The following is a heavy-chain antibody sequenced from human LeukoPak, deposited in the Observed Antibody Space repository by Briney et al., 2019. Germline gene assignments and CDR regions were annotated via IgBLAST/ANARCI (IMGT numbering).Heavy chain of an antibody. Sequence: GRSLRLSCAASGFTLSEYTIHWVRQAPGKGLEWVAVMSNDGSIKKYANSVKGRFTISRDNSKNTLYLQMDSLRAEDTAVYYCAREFTIFGVVIQRYDAFDIWGQGTMVTVSS. V-gene: IGHV3-30-3*01. CDR2: MSNDGSIK. CDR3: AREFTIFGVVIQRYDAFDI. D-gene: IGHD3-3*01. J-gene: IGHJ3*02. CDR1: GFTLSEYT.